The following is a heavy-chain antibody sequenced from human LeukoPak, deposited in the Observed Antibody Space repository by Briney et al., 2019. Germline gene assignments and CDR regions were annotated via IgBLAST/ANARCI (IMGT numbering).Heavy chain of an antibody. CDR2: ISGNGGDT. CDR1: GFTFSTYA. D-gene: IGHD4-23*01. V-gene: IGHV3-23*01. CDR3: ARDGGYNGNSVILD. J-gene: IGHJ4*02. Sequence: GGSLRLSCAVSGFTFSTYAMSWVRQAPGEGLEWVSTISGNGGDTYYADSVKGRFTISRDNSKNTPYLQMNSLRAGDTAVYYCARDGGYNGNSVILDWGQGTLVTVSS.